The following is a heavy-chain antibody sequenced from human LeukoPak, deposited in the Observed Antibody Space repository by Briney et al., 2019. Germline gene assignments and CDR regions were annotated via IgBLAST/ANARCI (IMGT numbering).Heavy chain of an antibody. V-gene: IGHV3-23*01. Sequence: GGSLGLSCAASGFIFSSYAMSWVRQAPGKGLEWVSGISGSGGGTYYADSVKGRFTISRDNSKSTLYLQMNSLRAEDTAVYYCAKDTAGELGFDIWGQGTMVTVSS. CDR2: ISGSGGGT. CDR1: GFIFSSYA. D-gene: IGHD1-26*01. CDR3: AKDTAGELGFDI. J-gene: IGHJ3*02.